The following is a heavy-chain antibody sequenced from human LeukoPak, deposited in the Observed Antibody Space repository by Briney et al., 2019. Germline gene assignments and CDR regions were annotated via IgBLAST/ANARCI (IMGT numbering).Heavy chain of an antibody. J-gene: IGHJ4*02. Sequence: SETLSLTCTVSGGSISSSSYYWGWIRQPPGKGLEWIGSIYYSGSTYYNPSLKSRVTISVDTSKNQFSLKLSSVTAADTAVYYCARDPGPGHYDSSGYIDWGQGTLVTVSS. V-gene: IGHV4-39*07. CDR3: ARDPGPGHYDSSGYID. CDR1: GGSISSSSYY. D-gene: IGHD3-22*01. CDR2: IYYSGST.